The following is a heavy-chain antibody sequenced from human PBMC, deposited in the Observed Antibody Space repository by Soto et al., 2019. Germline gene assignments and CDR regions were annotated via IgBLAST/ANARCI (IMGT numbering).Heavy chain of an antibody. CDR3: ARDYYTGYSSGWWIDY. CDR2: ISSSSSYI. J-gene: IGHJ4*02. D-gene: IGHD6-19*01. Sequence: GGSLRLSCAASGFTFSSYSMNWVRQAPGRGLEWVSSISSSSSYIYYADSVKGRFTISRDNAKNSLYLQMNSLRAEDTAVYYCARDYYTGYSSGWWIDYWGQGTLVTVSS. CDR1: GFTFSSYS. V-gene: IGHV3-21*01.